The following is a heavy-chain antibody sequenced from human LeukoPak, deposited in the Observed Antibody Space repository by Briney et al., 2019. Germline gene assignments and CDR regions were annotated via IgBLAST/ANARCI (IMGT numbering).Heavy chain of an antibody. CDR2: IYYSGST. D-gene: IGHD3-16*02. Sequence: SETLSLTCTVSGGSISSYYWSWIRQPPGKGLEWIGYIYYSGSTNYNPSLKSRVTISVDTSKNQFSLKLSSVTAADTAVYYCARHNYDYVWGSYRLEAFDIWGQGTMVTVSS. V-gene: IGHV4-59*08. J-gene: IGHJ3*02. CDR3: ARHNYDYVWGSYRLEAFDI. CDR1: GGSISSYY.